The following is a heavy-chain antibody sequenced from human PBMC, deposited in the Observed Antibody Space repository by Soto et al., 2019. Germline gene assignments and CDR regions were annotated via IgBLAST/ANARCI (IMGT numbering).Heavy chain of an antibody. CDR3: ATCYRGDP. D-gene: IGHD2-15*01. CDR2: IYYSGST. Sequence: QLQLQESGPGLVKPSETLSLTCTVSGGSISSRGYYWGWIRQPPGKGLEWIGTIYYSGSTYYNPSLERRSAIAVDTAMNQFSMKLRPGSAAATAGYYFATCYRGDPGGEGTLAPVSS. J-gene: IGHJ5*02. CDR1: GGSISSRGYY. V-gene: IGHV4-39*01.